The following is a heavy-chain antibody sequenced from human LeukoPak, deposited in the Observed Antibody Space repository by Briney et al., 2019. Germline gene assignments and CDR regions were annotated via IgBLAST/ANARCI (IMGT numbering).Heavy chain of an antibody. J-gene: IGHJ4*02. CDR3: AKNGDYSGWRLTFES. CDR1: GFTFSTFA. V-gene: IGHV3-23*01. D-gene: IGHD6-19*01. CDR2: ISGWGRDT. Sequence: GGSLRLSCAASGFTFSTFAMSWVRQAPGKGLEWVSGISGWGRDTFYTDSVKGRFIISRDNSKNTLYLQMNSLRAEDTAVYYCAKNGDYSGWRLTFESGGQGTPVTVSS.